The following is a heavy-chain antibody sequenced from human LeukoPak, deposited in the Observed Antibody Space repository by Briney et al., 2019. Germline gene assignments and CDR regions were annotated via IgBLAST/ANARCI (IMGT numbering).Heavy chain of an antibody. V-gene: IGHV4-38-2*02. CDR3: ARGKRITMVRGVRGHAFDI. CDR2: LYHSGST. J-gene: IGHJ3*02. D-gene: IGHD3-10*01. CDR1: GYSISNAYY. Sequence: PSETLSLTCTVSGYSISNAYYWGWIRQPPGKGLEWIGSLYHSGSTSYNPSLRSRVTTSVDTSKHRFSLKLTSVTAADTAVYYCARGKRITMVRGVRGHAFDIWGQGTMVTVSS.